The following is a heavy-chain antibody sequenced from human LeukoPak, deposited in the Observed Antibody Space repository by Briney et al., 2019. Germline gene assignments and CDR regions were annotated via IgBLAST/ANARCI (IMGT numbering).Heavy chain of an antibody. J-gene: IGHJ3*02. CDR1: GFTFSSYG. Sequence: GGSLRLSCAASGFTFSSYGMHWVRQAPGKGLEWVAFIRYDGSNKYYADSVKGRFTISRDNSKNTLYLQMNSLRAEDTAVYYCAKDQGYCSSTSCPQDIWGQGTMVTVSS. D-gene: IGHD2-2*01. CDR2: IRYDGSNK. CDR3: AKDQGYCSSTSCPQDI. V-gene: IGHV3-30*02.